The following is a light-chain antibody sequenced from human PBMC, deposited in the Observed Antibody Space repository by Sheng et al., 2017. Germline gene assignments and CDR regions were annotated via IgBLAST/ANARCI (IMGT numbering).Light chain of an antibody. V-gene: IGLV1-40*01. J-gene: IGLJ2*01. CDR2: GHT. CDR1: RSNIGTGYD. Sequence: QSVLTQPPSASGAPGQRVTISCTGSRSNIGTGYDIHWYQQLPGTAPQLLIDGHTNRPSGVPDRFSGSKSGTSASLAITGLQAEDEADYYCQSYDSSLSGSKVFGGGTKLTVL. CDR3: QSYDSSLSGSKV.